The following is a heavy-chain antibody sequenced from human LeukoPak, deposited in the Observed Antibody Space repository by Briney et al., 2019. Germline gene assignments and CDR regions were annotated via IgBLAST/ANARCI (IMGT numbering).Heavy chain of an antibody. CDR1: GFTFSSYW. CDR2: IKQDGSEK. Sequence: PGGSLRPSCAASGFTFSSYWMSWVRQAPGKGLEWVANIKQDGSEKYYVDSVKGRFTISRDNAKNTLYLQMDSLRAEDTAVYYCARRIAAAAAPYYFDYWGQGTLVTVSS. D-gene: IGHD6-13*01. CDR3: ARRIAAAAAPYYFDY. V-gene: IGHV3-7*01. J-gene: IGHJ4*02.